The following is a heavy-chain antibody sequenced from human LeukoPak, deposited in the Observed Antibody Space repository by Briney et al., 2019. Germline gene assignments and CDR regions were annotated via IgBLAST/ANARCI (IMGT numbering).Heavy chain of an antibody. CDR3: AYLGPYSSSWYRSWFDP. V-gene: IGHV1-18*01. J-gene: IGHJ5*02. Sequence: ASVKVSCKASGYTFTSYGISWVRQAPGQGLEWMGWISAYNGNTNYAQKLQGRVTMTTDTSTSTAYMELRSLRSDDTAVSYCAYLGPYSSSWYRSWFDPWGQGTLVTVSS. D-gene: IGHD6-13*01. CDR1: GYTFTSYG. CDR2: ISAYNGNT.